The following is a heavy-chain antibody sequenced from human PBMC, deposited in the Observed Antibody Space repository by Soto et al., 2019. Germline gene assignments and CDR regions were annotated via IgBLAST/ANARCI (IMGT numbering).Heavy chain of an antibody. CDR2: ISNDGSSE. CDR3: VRDCGSKYGTLWYFDL. D-gene: IGHD5-18*01. V-gene: IGHV3-30-3*01. J-gene: IGHJ2*01. CDR1: GFSFNFYA. Sequence: QVQLVESGGGVVQPGRSLRISCAATGFSFNFYAMYWVRQAPGKGLEGVAMISNDGSSENYADSVRGRFIISRDNSKKTLFLQMNSLRPEDTATYYCVRDCGSKYGTLWYFDLWGRGTLVTVSS.